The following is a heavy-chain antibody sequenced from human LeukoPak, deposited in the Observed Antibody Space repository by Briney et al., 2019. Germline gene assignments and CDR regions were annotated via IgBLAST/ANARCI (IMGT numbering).Heavy chain of an antibody. D-gene: IGHD7-27*01. CDR3: ASNWGRLVTTDAFDI. CDR2: IIPIFGTA. V-gene: IGHV1-69*01. J-gene: IGHJ3*02. Sequence: SVKVSCKASGGTFSSYAISWVRQAPGQGLEWMGGIIPIFGTANYAQKFQGRVTIAADESTSTAYMELSSLRSEDTAEYYCASNWGRLVTTDAFDIWGQGTMVTVSS. CDR1: GGTFSSYA.